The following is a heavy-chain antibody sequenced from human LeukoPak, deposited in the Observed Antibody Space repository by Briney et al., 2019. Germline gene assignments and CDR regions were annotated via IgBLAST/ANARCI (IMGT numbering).Heavy chain of an antibody. D-gene: IGHD5-18*01. V-gene: IGHV1-18*04. CDR2: ISTDNGNT. Sequence: GASVKVSCKASGYTFTDYYMHWVRQAPGQGLEWMGWISTDNGNTDYAQNLQGRVTMTTDTSTTTAYMELRSLRSDDTAVYYCARGYSYGYGPLDYWGQGTLVTVSS. CDR3: ARGYSYGYGPLDY. J-gene: IGHJ4*02. CDR1: GYTFTDYY.